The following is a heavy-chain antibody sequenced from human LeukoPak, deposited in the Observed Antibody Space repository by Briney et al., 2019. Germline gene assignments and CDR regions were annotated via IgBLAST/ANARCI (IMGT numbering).Heavy chain of an antibody. CDR1: GFTFSSYA. Sequence: PGGSLRLSCAASGFTFSSYAMSWVRQAPGRGLEWVSAISRGAGTTYYAGSVKGRFTISRDNSKNTLYLQMTSLRAEDAAVYYCAKDRSTSFAGNWFDPWGQGTLVTVSS. CDR3: AKDRSTSFAGNWFDP. CDR2: ISRGAGTT. D-gene: IGHD2-2*01. V-gene: IGHV3-23*01. J-gene: IGHJ5*02.